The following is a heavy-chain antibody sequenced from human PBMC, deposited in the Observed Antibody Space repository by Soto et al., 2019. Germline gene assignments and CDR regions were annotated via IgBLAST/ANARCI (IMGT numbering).Heavy chain of an antibody. CDR1: GGSISSYY. D-gene: IGHD7-27*01. J-gene: IGHJ3*02. CDR3: ARALGYAFDI. V-gene: IGHV4-59*13. CDR2: IYYSGST. Sequence: PSETLCLTCTVSGGSISSYYWSWIRQPPGKGLEWIGYIYYSGSTNYNPSLKSRVTISVDTSKNQFSLKLSSVTAEDMAVYYCARALGYAFDIWGQGTMVTVSS.